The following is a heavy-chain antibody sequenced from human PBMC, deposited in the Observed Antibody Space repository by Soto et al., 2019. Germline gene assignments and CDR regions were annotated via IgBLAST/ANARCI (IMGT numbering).Heavy chain of an antibody. CDR2: IWYDGSNK. Sequence: QVQLVESGGGVVQPGRSLRLSCAASGFTFSSYGMHWVRQAPGKGLEWVAVIWYDGSNKYYADSVKGRFTISRDNSKNTLYLKMNSLRAEDTAVYYCAKEATVTPFYYWGQGSLFTVSS. J-gene: IGHJ4*02. CDR3: AKEATVTPFYY. CDR1: GFTFSSYG. D-gene: IGHD4-17*01. V-gene: IGHV3-33*06.